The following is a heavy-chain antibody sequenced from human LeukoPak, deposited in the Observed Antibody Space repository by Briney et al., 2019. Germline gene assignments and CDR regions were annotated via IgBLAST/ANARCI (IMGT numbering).Heavy chain of an antibody. D-gene: IGHD4-17*01. J-gene: IGHJ4*02. CDR2: ISSSSSYI. CDR3: ARDRYGDYTPFDY. V-gene: IGHV3-21*01. Sequence: GGSLRLSCAASGFTFSSYSMNWVRQAPGKGLEWVSSISSSSSYIYYADSVKGRFTISRDNAKNSLYLQVNSLRAEDTAVYYCARDRYGDYTPFDYWGQGTLVTVSS. CDR1: GFTFSSYS.